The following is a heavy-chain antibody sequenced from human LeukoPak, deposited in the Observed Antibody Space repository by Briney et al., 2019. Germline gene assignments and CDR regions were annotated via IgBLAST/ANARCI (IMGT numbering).Heavy chain of an antibody. J-gene: IGHJ4*02. CDR3: ARHAHYDGSGYNGY. Sequence: SVKVSCKASGGTFSSYAISWVRQAPGQGLEWMGRIIPMFGIVNHAQKFQGRVTITADKSTSTAYMELSSLKSEDTAVYYCARHAHYDGSGYNGYWGQGTLVSVSS. CDR1: GGTFSSYA. D-gene: IGHD3-22*01. CDR2: IIPMFGIV. V-gene: IGHV1-69*04.